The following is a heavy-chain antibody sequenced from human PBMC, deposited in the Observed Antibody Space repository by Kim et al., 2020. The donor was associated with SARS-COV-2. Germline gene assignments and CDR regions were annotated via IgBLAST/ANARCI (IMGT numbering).Heavy chain of an antibody. CDR2: IIPILGIA. V-gene: IGHV1-69*04. Sequence: SVKVSCKASGGTFSSYAISWVRQAPGQGLEWMGRIIPILGIANYAQKFQGRVTITADKSTSTAYMELSSLRSEDTAVYYCARERTNLGYCSSTSCYNNWFDPWGQGTLVTVSS. D-gene: IGHD2-2*02. J-gene: IGHJ5*02. CDR3: ARERTNLGYCSSTSCYNNWFDP. CDR1: GGTFSSYA.